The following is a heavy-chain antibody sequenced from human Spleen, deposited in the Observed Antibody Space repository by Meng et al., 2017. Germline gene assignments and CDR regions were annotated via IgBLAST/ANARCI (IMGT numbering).Heavy chain of an antibody. V-gene: IGHV1-2*06. CDR1: GYTFTAYY. J-gene: IGHJ4*01. D-gene: IGHD2-21*01. CDR2: INPNSGGT. Sequence: QVQLVQSGADVKKPGASVKVSCKASGYTFTAYYLHWGRQAPGQGLEWMGRINPNSGGTNCAQKFQGRVIMTRDTSISTAYMELSSLGFDDTAVYYCAKALGWGSSPDYWGHGILVTVSS. CDR3: AKALGWGSSPDY.